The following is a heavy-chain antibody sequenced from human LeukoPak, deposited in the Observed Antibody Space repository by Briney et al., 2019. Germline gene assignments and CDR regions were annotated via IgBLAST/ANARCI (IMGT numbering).Heavy chain of an antibody. Sequence: PGGSLRLSCAASGFTFSSYAMSWVRQAPGKGLEWVSTFSGSGGRTLYADSVKGRFTISRDNSKNTLSLQMNSLRAEDTAVYYCAKVTSSYNYFDYWGQGSLVTVSS. D-gene: IGHD2-2*01. CDR3: AKVTSSYNYFDY. J-gene: IGHJ4*02. CDR2: FSGSGGRT. CDR1: GFTFSSYA. V-gene: IGHV3-23*01.